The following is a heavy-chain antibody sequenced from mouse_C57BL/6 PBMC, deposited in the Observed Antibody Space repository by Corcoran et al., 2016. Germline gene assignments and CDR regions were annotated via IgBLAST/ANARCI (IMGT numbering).Heavy chain of an antibody. CDR1: GYTFTSYG. D-gene: IGHD2-2*01. CDR3: ARRNMVTPYYAMDY. Sequence: QVQLQQSGAELARPGASVKLSGKASGYTFTSYGISWVKQRTGQGLEWIGEIYPRSGNTYYNEKFKGKATLTADKSSSTAYMELRSLTSEDSAVYFCARRNMVTPYYAMDYWGQGTSVTVSS. V-gene: IGHV1-81*01. CDR2: IYPRSGNT. J-gene: IGHJ4*01.